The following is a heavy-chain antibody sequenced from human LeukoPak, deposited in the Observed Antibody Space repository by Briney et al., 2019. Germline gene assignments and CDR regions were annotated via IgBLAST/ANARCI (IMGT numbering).Heavy chain of an antibody. V-gene: IGHV1-2*06. D-gene: IGHD5-12*01. CDR2: INPNSGGA. CDR1: GYTFTGYY. Sequence: ASVKVSCKASGYTFTGYYMRWVRQAPGQGLEWMGRINPNSGGANYAQKLQGRVTMTRDTSISTAYMELSRLRSDDTAVYYCARVQSSGYDNGYFAYWGQGTLVTVSS. CDR3: ARVQSSGYDNGYFAY. J-gene: IGHJ4*02.